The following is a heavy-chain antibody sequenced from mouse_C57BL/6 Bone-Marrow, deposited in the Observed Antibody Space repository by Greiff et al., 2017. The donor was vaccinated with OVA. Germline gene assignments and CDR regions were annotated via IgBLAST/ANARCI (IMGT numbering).Heavy chain of an antibody. V-gene: IGHV5-4*01. D-gene: IGHD2-10*01. Sequence: EVKLMESGGGLVKPGGSLKLSCAASGFTFSSYAMSWVRQTPEKRLEWVATISDGGSYTYYPDNVKGRFTISRDNAKNNLYLQMSHLKSEDTAMYYCAREPTMGGAMDYWGQGTSVTVSS. J-gene: IGHJ4*01. CDR3: AREPTMGGAMDY. CDR1: GFTFSSYA. CDR2: ISDGGSYT.